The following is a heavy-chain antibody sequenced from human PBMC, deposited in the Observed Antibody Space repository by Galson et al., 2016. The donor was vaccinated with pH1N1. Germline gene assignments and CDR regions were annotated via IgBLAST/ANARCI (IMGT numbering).Heavy chain of an antibody. CDR1: GFTFSTYA. Sequence: SLRLSCAASGFTFSTYAMHWVRQAPGKGLEWVAVILYDGSNKNYADSMKGRFTISRDNSKNTLYLQMNSLRAEDTAVYYCARGKPLSYDSSGYYFDSCGQGTLVTASS. D-gene: IGHD3-22*01. J-gene: IGHJ4*02. CDR2: ILYDGSNK. CDR3: ARGKPLSYDSSGYYFDS. V-gene: IGHV3-30-3*01.